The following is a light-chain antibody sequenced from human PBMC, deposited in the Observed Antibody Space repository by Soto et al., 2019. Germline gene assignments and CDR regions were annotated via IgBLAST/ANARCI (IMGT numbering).Light chain of an antibody. CDR2: KAS. V-gene: IGKV1-5*03. Sequence: DIQMTQSPSTLSASEGDRVTIPCRASQSINSWLAWYQQKPGKAPKLLIYKASSLESGVPSRFSGSGSGTEFTLTISSLQPDDFAAYYCQQYNNYLTFGQGTKVDIK. J-gene: IGKJ1*01. CDR3: QQYNNYLT. CDR1: QSINSW.